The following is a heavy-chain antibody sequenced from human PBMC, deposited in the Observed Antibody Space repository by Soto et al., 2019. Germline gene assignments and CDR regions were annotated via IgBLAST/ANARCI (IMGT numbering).Heavy chain of an antibody. D-gene: IGHD2-15*01. Sequence: GASVKVSCKASGYIFTSYGMSWVRQAPGQGLEWMGRIIPIFGTPYYAQKFQGRVTIPADKSTSTVYMELSSLRSDDTAVYFCARGLECRGYCLDRPTWFAPWGQGTLVTVSS. CDR3: ARGLECRGYCLDRPTWFAP. CDR1: GYIFTSYG. V-gene: IGHV1-69*06. CDR2: IIPIFGTP. J-gene: IGHJ5*02.